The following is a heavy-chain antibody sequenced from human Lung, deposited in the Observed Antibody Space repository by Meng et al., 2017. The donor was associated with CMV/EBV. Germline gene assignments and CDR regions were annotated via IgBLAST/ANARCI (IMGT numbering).Heavy chain of an antibody. J-gene: IGHJ3*02. CDR2: INSKIGDA. CDR1: GYTFTGYY. Sequence: SXXVSXKASGYTFTGYYLHWVRQAPGQGLEWMGWINSKIGDANYTQKFQGRVTVTRDTSISTAYMELKRLTYDDTAVYFCARKVFRASDAFDIWGQGKMVNGSS. V-gene: IGHV1-2*02. CDR3: ARKVFRASDAFDI.